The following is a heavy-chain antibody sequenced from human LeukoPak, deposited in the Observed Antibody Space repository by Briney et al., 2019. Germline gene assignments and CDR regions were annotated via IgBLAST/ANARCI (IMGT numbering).Heavy chain of an antibody. D-gene: IGHD6-6*01. CDR3: ARRSGKARGDY. CDR2: IYYSGST. V-gene: IGHV4-39*07. J-gene: IGHJ4*02. Sequence: PSETLSLTCTVSGGSISSSSYYWGWIRQPPGKGLEWIGSIYYSGSTYYNPSLKSRVTISVDTSKNQFSLKLSSVTAADTAVYYCARRSGKARGDYWGQGTLVTVSS. CDR1: GGSISSSSYY.